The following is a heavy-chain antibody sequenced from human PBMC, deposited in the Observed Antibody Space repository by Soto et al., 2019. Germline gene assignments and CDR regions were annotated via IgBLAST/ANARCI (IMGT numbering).Heavy chain of an antibody. CDR2: IFANGHT. Sequence: SETLSLTCIVSGGSISEKYWNWVRQPPGKGLEWIGLIFANGHTDYNPSLKSRVTVSVDASKNQFSLRLTSMTAADTAVYYCVASLAASGLNWLDPWGRGTLVTVSS. J-gene: IGHJ5*02. CDR3: VASLAASGLNWLDP. CDR1: GGSISEKY. D-gene: IGHD6-13*01. V-gene: IGHV4-4*07.